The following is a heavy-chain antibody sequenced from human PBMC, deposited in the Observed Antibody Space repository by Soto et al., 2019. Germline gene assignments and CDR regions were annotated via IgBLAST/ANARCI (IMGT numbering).Heavy chain of an antibody. J-gene: IGHJ4*02. CDR1: GGSINTYY. Sequence: PSETLSLTCSVSGGSINTYYWSWIRQSPGKGPEWIGYVYYSGTTNYNPSLESRVTMSLDTSKNQFSLKLSAVTTADTAVYYCAFCPPGGDLRGVFAYSSQGTLVIVSS. CDR3: AFCPPGGDLRGVFAY. V-gene: IGHV4-59*01. D-gene: IGHD2-8*01. CDR2: VYYSGTT.